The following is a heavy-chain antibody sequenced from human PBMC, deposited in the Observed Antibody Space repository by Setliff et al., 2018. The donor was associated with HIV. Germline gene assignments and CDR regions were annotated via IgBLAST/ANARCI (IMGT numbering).Heavy chain of an antibody. V-gene: IGHV4-4*08. CDR1: GGSISSYY. CDR3: ASCHVGYAYDFNY. CDR2: IYTSGST. Sequence: SETLSLTCTVSGGSISSYYWSWIRQPPGKGLEWIGYIYTSGSTNYNPSLKSRVTIAVDTSKNQFSLKLISMTAADTAVYYCASCHVGYAYDFNYWGQGALVTVSS. J-gene: IGHJ4*02. D-gene: IGHD3-16*01.